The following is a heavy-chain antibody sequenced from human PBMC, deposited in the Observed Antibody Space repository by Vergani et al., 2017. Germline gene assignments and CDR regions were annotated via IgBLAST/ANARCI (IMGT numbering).Heavy chain of an antibody. Sequence: QVQLQQWGAGLLKPSETLSLTCAVYGGSFSGYYWSWIRQPPGKGLEWIGEINHSGSTNYNPSLKSRVTISVDTAKNQFSLKLSSVPAADTAVYYCARGGVGVQFVGRRRRPHYFDYWGQGTLVTVSS. CDR3: ARGGVGVQFVGRRRRPHYFDY. D-gene: IGHD2-15*01. CDR2: INHSGST. CDR1: GGSFSGYY. V-gene: IGHV4-34*01. J-gene: IGHJ4*02.